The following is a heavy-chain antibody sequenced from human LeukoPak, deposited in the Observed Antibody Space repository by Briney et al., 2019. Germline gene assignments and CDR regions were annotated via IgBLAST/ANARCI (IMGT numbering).Heavy chain of an antibody. CDR3: ASTTLNDYGDYGEEWFDP. Sequence: SETLSLTCIVSGGSLSSGDYYWSWIRQPPGKGLECIGYISYSGSTYYNPSLKSRVTISVDTSKNQFSLKLSSVTAADAAVYYCASTTLNDYGDYGEEWFDPWGQGTLVTVSS. CDR2: ISYSGST. J-gene: IGHJ5*02. D-gene: IGHD4-17*01. V-gene: IGHV4-30-4*01. CDR1: GGSLSSGDYY.